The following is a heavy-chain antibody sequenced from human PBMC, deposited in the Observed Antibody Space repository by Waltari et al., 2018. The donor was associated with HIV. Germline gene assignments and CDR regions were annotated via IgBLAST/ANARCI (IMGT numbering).Heavy chain of an antibody. CDR1: GGSVSTGDLY. CDR3: SRGGRTAAAYFGMDV. CDR2: IFYTAGS. J-gene: IGHJ6*02. V-gene: IGHV4-30-4*08. D-gene: IGHD6-25*01. Sequence: VQLQESGPGLVKPSQTLSLSCSVSGGSVSTGDLYWTWVRQSPGKGLEWIGHIFYTAGSYYNPSLNNRVSTSLDKANNRVSLRLTSVTAADTAVYYCSRGGRTAAAYFGMDVWGPGTTVIVAS.